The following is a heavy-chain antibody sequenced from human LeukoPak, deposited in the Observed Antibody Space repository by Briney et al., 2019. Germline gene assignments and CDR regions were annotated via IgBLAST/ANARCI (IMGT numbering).Heavy chain of an antibody. J-gene: IGHJ5*02. D-gene: IGHD3-22*01. CDR1: GGSFSGYY. Sequence: SETLSLTCAVYGGSFSGYYWNWIRQPPGKGLEWSGEINHSGITNYNSSLKSRINISVDTSKNQFSLKLSSVTAADTAVYYCARGGSSGYYGQDKGFDPWGQGTLVTVSS. CDR2: INHSGIT. CDR3: ARGGSSGYYGQDKGFDP. V-gene: IGHV4-34*01.